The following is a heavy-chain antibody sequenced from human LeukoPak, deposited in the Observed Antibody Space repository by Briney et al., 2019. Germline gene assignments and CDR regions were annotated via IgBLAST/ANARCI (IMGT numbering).Heavy chain of an antibody. Sequence: ASVKVSCKASGYTFTSYGISWVRQAPGQGLEWMGWISAYNGNTNYAQKLQGRVTMTTDTSTSTAYMELRSLRSDDTAVYYCARGTYYDFWSGYHYWGQGTLVTVSS. CDR2: ISAYNGNT. CDR3: ARGTYYDFWSGYHY. V-gene: IGHV1-18*01. J-gene: IGHJ4*02. D-gene: IGHD3-3*01. CDR1: GYTFTSYG.